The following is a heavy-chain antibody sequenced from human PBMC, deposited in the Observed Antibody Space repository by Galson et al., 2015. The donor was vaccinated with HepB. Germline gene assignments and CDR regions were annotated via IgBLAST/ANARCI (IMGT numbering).Heavy chain of an antibody. CDR3: TRDSGGWPENYYGMDV. CDR2: INSDGSST. D-gene: IGHD3-16*01. J-gene: IGHJ6*02. CDR1: GFTFSSYW. V-gene: IGHV3-74*01. Sequence: SLRLSCAASGFTFSSYWMHWVRQAPGKGLVWVSRINSDGSSTSYADSVKGRFTISRDNAKSIAYLQMNSLKTEDTAVYYCTRDSGGWPENYYGMDVWGQGTTVTVSS.